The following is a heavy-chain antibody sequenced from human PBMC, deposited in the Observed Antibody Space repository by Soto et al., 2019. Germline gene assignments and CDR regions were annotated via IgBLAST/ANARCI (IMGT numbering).Heavy chain of an antibody. V-gene: IGHV3-48*01. Sequence: GGSLRLSCAASGFTFSSYSMNWVRQAPGKGLEWVSYISSSSSTIYYADSVKGRFTISRDNSKNTLYLQMNSLRAEDTAVYYCAREGQGYSGYDSFNYYYGMDVWGQGTTVTVSS. CDR2: ISSSSSTI. CDR1: GFTFSSYS. CDR3: AREGQGYSGYDSFNYYYGMDV. J-gene: IGHJ6*02. D-gene: IGHD5-12*01.